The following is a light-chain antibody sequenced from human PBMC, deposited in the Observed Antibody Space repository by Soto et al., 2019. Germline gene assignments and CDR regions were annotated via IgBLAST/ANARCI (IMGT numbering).Light chain of an antibody. CDR1: QSVSSTY. CDR3: QQYGSSPWP. CDR2: GAS. V-gene: IGKV3-20*01. Sequence: IGLTQSPGTLSLSPGERATLSCRASQSVSSTYLAWYQQKPGQAPRLLIYGASSRATDIPDRFSGSGSGTDFTLTISRLESEDFAVYYCQQYGSSPWPFGQGTKVEIK. J-gene: IGKJ1*01.